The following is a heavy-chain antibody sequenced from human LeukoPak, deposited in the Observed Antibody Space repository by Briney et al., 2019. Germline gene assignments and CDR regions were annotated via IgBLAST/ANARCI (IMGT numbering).Heavy chain of an antibody. V-gene: IGHV3-21*01. CDR3: ARGENNYGYYYFDY. J-gene: IGHJ4*02. D-gene: IGHD5-18*01. CDR1: EFTFSTYS. CDR2: ISSSSSYI. Sequence: PGGSLRLSCAASEFTFSTYSMNWVRQAPGKGLEWVSSISSSSSYIYYADSVKGRFTISRDNAKNSLYLLMNSLRAEDTAVYYCARGENNYGYYYFDYWGQGTLVTVSS.